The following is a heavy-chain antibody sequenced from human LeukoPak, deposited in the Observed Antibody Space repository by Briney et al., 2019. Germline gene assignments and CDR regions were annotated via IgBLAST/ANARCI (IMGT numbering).Heavy chain of an antibody. CDR1: GGSISSYY. Sequence: NSSETLSLTCTVSGGSISSYYWSWIRQPPGKGLEWIGYIYYSGSTNYNPSLKSRVTISVDTSKNQFSLKLSSVTAADTAVYYCAGTVAGMTLWAFDIWGQGTMVTVSS. CDR2: IYYSGST. V-gene: IGHV4-59*01. J-gene: IGHJ3*02. CDR3: AGTVAGMTLWAFDI. D-gene: IGHD6-19*01.